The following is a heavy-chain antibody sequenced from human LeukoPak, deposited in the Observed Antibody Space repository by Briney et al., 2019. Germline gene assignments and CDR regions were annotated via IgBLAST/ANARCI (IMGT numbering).Heavy chain of an antibody. CDR1: GFSVSSNY. CDR3: ARVPYYYDSSGYYS. Sequence: PGGSLRLSCVGSGFSVSSNYMNWVRQAPGKGLEWVSSISSSSSYIYYADSVKGRSTISRDNAKNSLYLQMNSLRAEDTAVYYCARVPYYYDSSGYYSWGQGTLVTVSS. D-gene: IGHD3-22*01. CDR2: ISSSSSYI. V-gene: IGHV3-21*01. J-gene: IGHJ4*02.